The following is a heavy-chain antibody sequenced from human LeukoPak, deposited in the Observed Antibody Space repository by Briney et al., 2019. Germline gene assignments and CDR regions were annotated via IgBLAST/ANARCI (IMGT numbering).Heavy chain of an antibody. V-gene: IGHV1-69*04. D-gene: IGHD2-21*02. CDR1: GYTFTSYA. CDR2: IIPILGIA. Sequence: GASVKVSCKASGYTFTSYAMNWVRQAPGQGLEWMGRIIPILGIANYAQKFQGRVTITADKSTSTAYMELSSLRSEDTAVYYCASPLAYCGGDCYSDAFDIWGQGTMVTVSS. CDR3: ASPLAYCGGDCYSDAFDI. J-gene: IGHJ3*02.